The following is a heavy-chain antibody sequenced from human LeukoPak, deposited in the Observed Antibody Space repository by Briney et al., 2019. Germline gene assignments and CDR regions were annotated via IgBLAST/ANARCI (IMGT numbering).Heavy chain of an antibody. CDR3: ARDQGIAAAXTFDY. CDR1: GYTFTNYD. J-gene: IGHJ4*02. V-gene: IGHV1-69*04. CDR2: IIPILGIA. D-gene: IGHD6-13*01. Sequence: ASVKVSCKTSGYTFTNYDINWVRQATGQGLEWMGRIIPILGIANYAQKFQGRVTITADKSTSTAYMELSSLRSEDTAVYYCARDQGIAAAXTFDYWGQGTLVTVSS.